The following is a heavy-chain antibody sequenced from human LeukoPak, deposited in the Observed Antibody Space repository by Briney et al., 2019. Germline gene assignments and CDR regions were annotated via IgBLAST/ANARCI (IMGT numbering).Heavy chain of an antibody. Sequence: GGSLRLSCAASGFPFSDYYMSCIRQAPGKGLEGVSYISSSGSTIYYADSVKGRLTISRDNAKNSLYLQMNSLRAEDTAVYYCARASWSAISYWGQGTLVTVSS. CDR2: ISSSGSTI. J-gene: IGHJ4*02. CDR3: ARASWSAISY. CDR1: GFPFSDYY. D-gene: IGHD2-8*02. V-gene: IGHV3-11*04.